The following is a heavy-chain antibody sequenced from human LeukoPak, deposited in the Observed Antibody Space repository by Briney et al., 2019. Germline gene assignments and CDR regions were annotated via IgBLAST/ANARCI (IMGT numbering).Heavy chain of an antibody. Sequence: GGSLRLSCTASEFTVGRNYMLWVRQAPGKGLEWVSLIFSNGDTHYADSVKGRFTISRDTSKNTVSPQMNSLRVEDTAMYYCTRDQMNYWGQGTLVTVSS. CDR3: TRDQMNY. CDR2: IFSNGDT. D-gene: IGHD5-24*01. V-gene: IGHV3-53*01. J-gene: IGHJ4*02. CDR1: EFTVGRNY.